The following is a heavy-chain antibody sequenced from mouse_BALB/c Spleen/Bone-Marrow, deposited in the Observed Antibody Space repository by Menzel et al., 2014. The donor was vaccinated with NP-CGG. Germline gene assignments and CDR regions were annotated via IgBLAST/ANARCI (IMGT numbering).Heavy chain of an antibody. J-gene: IGHJ4*01. CDR1: GYTFSSYW. D-gene: IGHD1-1*01. V-gene: IGHV1-7*01. Sequence: QVQLQQSGAELAKPGASVKMSCKASGYTFSSYWMHWVKQRPGQGLEWIGYISPTTGYTEYSQKFKDKATLTADKSSCTAYMQLSSLTSEDSAVYYCARYGNFLAMDYWGQGTSVTVSS. CDR2: ISPTTGYT. CDR3: ARYGNFLAMDY.